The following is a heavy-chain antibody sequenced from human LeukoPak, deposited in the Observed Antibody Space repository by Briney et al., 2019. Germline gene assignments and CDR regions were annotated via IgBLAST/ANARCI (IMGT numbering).Heavy chain of an antibody. Sequence: GGSLRLSCVPSGITFSNSALGWVRQAPGKGLEWVSTITKSGDQTHYADSVRGLFTISRDIFKNTLYLQMNSLRAEDTAVYHCVKSAGKDGYRDVFDIWGQGTVVTVSS. CDR1: GITFSNSA. CDR2: ITKSGDQT. J-gene: IGHJ3*02. D-gene: IGHD5-24*01. V-gene: IGHV3-23*01. CDR3: VKSAGKDGYRDVFDI.